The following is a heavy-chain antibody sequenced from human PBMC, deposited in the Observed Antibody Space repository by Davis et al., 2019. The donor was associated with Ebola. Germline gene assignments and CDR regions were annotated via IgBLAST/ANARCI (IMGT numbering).Heavy chain of an antibody. Sequence: GESLKISCAASGFTVSSNYMSWVRQAPGKGLEWVSVIYSGGSTYYADSVKGRFTVSRHNSKNTLYLQMNSLRDEDTAVYYCAGGGLGCSGGSCYLVGFIPFDPWGQGTLVTVSS. V-gene: IGHV3-53*01. D-gene: IGHD2-15*01. CDR3: AGGGLGCSGGSCYLVGFIPFDP. CDR2: IYSGGST. CDR1: GFTVSSNY. J-gene: IGHJ5*02.